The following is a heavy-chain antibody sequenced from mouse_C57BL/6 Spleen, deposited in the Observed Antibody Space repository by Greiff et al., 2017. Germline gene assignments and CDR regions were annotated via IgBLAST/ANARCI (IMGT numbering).Heavy chain of an antibody. Sequence: VQLQQPGAELVMPGASVKLSCKASGYTFTSYWMHWVKQRPGQGLEWIGEIDPSDSYTNYNQKFKGKSTLTVDKSSSTAYMQLSSLTSEDSAVYYCARLGRYAMDYWGQGTSVTVAS. D-gene: IGHD4-1*01. CDR2: IDPSDSYT. CDR1: GYTFTSYW. CDR3: ARLGRYAMDY. V-gene: IGHV1-69*01. J-gene: IGHJ4*01.